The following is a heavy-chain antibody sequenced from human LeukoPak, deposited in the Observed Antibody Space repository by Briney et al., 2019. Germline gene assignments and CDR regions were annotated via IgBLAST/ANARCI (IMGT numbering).Heavy chain of an antibody. Sequence: GGSLRLSCAASGFTFSSYAMSWVRQAPGKGLEWVSAISGSGGSTYYADSVKGRFTVSRDNSKNTLCLQMNSLGAEDTAVYYCVTKVGGYDILTGYYIFDYWGQGTLVTVSS. J-gene: IGHJ4*02. V-gene: IGHV3-23*01. CDR3: VTKVGGYDILTGYYIFDY. CDR2: ISGSGGST. CDR1: GFTFSSYA. D-gene: IGHD3-9*01.